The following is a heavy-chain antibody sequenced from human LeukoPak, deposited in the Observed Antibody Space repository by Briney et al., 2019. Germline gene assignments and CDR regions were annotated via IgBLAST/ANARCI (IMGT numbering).Heavy chain of an antibody. Sequence: PGGSLRLSCAASGFTFSTNWMHWVRQAPGKGLVWVSHISSDGNSTNYADSVKGRFTISRDNAKNTLYLQMNSLRAEDTAVYYCARPGYCSGGSCSPYGMDVWGQGTTVTVSS. J-gene: IGHJ6*02. CDR3: ARPGYCSGGSCSPYGMDV. CDR2: ISSDGNST. CDR1: GFTFSTNW. D-gene: IGHD2-15*01. V-gene: IGHV3-74*01.